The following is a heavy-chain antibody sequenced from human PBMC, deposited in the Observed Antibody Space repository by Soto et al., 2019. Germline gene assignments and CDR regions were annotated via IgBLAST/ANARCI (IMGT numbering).Heavy chain of an antibody. CDR3: AKDLFSSSCYSGKFDI. Sequence: EERLLESGGGLVQPGGSLRLSCAASQFTFSSYDMTWVRQAPGKGLEWVSTISRTGGTTYYADSVKGRFAISRDNSNTPLYRQMTRLRAEDTAVYYWAKDLFSSSCYSGKFDIWGQGALVTVSS. V-gene: IGHV3-23*01. CDR1: QFTFSSYD. J-gene: IGHJ4*02. D-gene: IGHD3-22*01. CDR2: ISRTGGTT.